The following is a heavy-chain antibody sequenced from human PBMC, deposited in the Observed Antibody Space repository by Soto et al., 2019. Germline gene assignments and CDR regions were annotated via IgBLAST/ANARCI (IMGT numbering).Heavy chain of an antibody. J-gene: IGHJ6*02. CDR2: INHSGST. Sequence: SETLSLTCAVYGGSFSGYYWSWIRQPPGKGLEWIGEINHSGSTNYNPSLKSRVTISVDTSKNQFSLKLSSVTAADTAVYYCARGRLAVAGTDSYGMDVWGQGTTVTAP. V-gene: IGHV4-34*01. D-gene: IGHD6-19*01. CDR1: GGSFSGYY. CDR3: ARGRLAVAGTDSYGMDV.